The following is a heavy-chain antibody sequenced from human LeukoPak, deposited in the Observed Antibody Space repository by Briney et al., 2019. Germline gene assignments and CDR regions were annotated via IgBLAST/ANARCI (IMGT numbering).Heavy chain of an antibody. D-gene: IGHD4-11*01. CDR3: ARTTAHDAFDI. J-gene: IGHJ3*02. Sequence: SETLSLTCTVSGGSISSYYWSWIRQPPGKGLEWIGYIYYSGSTNYNPSLKSRVTISVDTSKNQFSLKLSSVTAADTAVYYCARTTAHDAFDIWGQGTMVTVSS. CDR2: IYYSGST. V-gene: IGHV4-59*01. CDR1: GGSISSYY.